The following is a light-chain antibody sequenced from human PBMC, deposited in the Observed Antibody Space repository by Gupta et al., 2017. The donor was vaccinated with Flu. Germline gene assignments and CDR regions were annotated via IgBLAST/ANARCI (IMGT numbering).Light chain of an antibody. CDR2: GAS. Sequence: IVLTQSPGTLSLSPGERATLSCRASQSVTGSYLAWYQQKPGQAPRLLIYGASSRATGIPDRFSGSGSGTDFTLTISRLEPEDFAVYYCQQYGSSVTFGHGTKVDIK. J-gene: IGKJ3*01. CDR1: QSVTGSY. CDR3: QQYGSSVT. V-gene: IGKV3-20*01.